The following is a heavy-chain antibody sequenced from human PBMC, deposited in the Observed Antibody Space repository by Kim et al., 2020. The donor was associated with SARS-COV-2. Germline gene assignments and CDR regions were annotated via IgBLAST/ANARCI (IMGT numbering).Heavy chain of an antibody. J-gene: IGHJ4*02. CDR3: ARSRNYAFEY. CDR2: GSA. D-gene: IGHD3-16*01. Sequence: GSANYAQKFQGRVTITSDTSTNTVSMEVSSLRSEDTAVYYCARSRNYAFEYWGQGTLVTVSS. V-gene: IGHV1-46*01.